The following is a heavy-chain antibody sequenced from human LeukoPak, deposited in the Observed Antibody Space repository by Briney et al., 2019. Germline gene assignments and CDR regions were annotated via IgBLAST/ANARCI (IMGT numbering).Heavy chain of an antibody. CDR2: IYRGGST. V-gene: IGHV3-66*01. CDR3: TLRGSGSHYEGASVY. Sequence: GGSLRLSCAASGFNVTSDCMSWVRQAPGKGLEGVSVIYRGGSTYYADSVQGRFSISRDNSNNTLYLQMNSLRVDDTAVYYCTLRGSGSHYEGASVYWGQGALVPSPQ. D-gene: IGHD3-10*01. J-gene: IGHJ4*02. CDR1: GFNVTSDC.